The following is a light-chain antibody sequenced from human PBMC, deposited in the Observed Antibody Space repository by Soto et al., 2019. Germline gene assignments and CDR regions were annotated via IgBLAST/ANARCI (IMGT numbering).Light chain of an antibody. Sequence: QAVVTQPPSVSAAPGQKVTISCSGSSSNIGNNYVSWYQQLPGTAPKLLIYDNKKRPSGIPDRFSGSKSGTSATLGITGLQTGDEADYYCGTWDSSLSAVVFGGGTKLTVL. J-gene: IGLJ2*01. CDR2: DNK. CDR1: SSNIGNNY. V-gene: IGLV1-51*01. CDR3: GTWDSSLSAVV.